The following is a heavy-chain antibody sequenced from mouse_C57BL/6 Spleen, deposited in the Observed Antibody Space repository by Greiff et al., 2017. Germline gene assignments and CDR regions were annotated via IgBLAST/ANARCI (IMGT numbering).Heavy chain of an antibody. CDR1: GYTFTDYY. J-gene: IGHJ4*01. Sequence: VQLQQSGPELVKPGASVKISCKASGYTFTDYYMNWVKQSHGKSLEWIGDINPNNGGTSYNQKFKGKATLTVDKSSSTAYMELRSLTSEDSAVYYCARSDGYDGYYYAMDYWGQGTSVTVSS. CDR2: INPNNGGT. CDR3: ARSDGYDGYYYAMDY. V-gene: IGHV1-26*01. D-gene: IGHD2-2*01.